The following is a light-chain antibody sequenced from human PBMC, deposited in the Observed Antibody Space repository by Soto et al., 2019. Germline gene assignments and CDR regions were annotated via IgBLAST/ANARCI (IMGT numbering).Light chain of an antibody. CDR3: QAYDYSLTASV. Sequence: SALTQPPSVSVAPGQRVTISCTGNSSNLGAGYDVQGYQQLPDAAPKLVIFGNRNRPSGVPERFSGSKAGTSASLAIIGLLDEDEADYYRQAYDYSLTASVFGGGTKVTV. J-gene: IGLJ3*02. CDR2: GNR. CDR1: SSNLGAGYD. V-gene: IGLV1-40*01.